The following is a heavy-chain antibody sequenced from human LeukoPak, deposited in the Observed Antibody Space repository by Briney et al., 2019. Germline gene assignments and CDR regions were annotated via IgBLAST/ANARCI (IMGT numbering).Heavy chain of an antibody. J-gene: IGHJ6*03. V-gene: IGHV4-4*07. D-gene: IGHD3-10*01. CDR2: IYTSGST. CDR1: GGSISSYY. Sequence: SETLSLTCTVSGGSISSYYWSWIRQPAGKGLEWIGRIYTSGSTNYNPSLKSRVTMSVDTSKNQFSLKLSSVTAADTAVYYCARDRVTMVRGVITDYYYYYMDVWGKGTTVTISS. CDR3: ARDRVTMVRGVITDYYYYYMDV.